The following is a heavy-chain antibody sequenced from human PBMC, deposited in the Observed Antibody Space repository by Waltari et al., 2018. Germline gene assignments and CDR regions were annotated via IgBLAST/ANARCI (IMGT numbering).Heavy chain of an antibody. J-gene: IGHJ4*02. D-gene: IGHD2-21*02. CDR1: GGSISSYY. V-gene: IGHV4-59*01. Sequence: QVQLQESGPGLVKPSETLSLTCTVSGGSISSYYWSWIRQPPGKGLEWIGYIYYSGSTNYNPSLKSRVTISVDTSKNQFSLKLSSVTAADTAVYYCASVYGGNSGDYWGQGTLVTVSS. CDR3: ASVYGGNSGDY. CDR2: IYYSGST.